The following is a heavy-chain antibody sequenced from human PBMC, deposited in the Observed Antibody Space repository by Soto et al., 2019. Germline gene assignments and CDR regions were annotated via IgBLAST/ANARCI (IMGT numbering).Heavy chain of an antibody. J-gene: IGHJ3*02. CDR3: VRDYYDTSGYPNTDDM. CDR1: GFTLSRHT. Sequence: GGSLRLSCAASGFTLSRHTMNWVRQARGKGLEWVSFIGSRTSDIYYADSVKGRFTISRDNAKNSLYLDLTRLRAEDTAVYFCVRDYYDTSGYPNTDDMWGEGTIATHSS. V-gene: IGHV3-21*01. D-gene: IGHD3-22*01. CDR2: IGSRTSDI.